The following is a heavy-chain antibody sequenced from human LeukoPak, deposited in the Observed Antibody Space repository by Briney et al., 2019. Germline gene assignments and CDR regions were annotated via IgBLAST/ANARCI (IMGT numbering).Heavy chain of an antibody. CDR1: GDSISSSRYC. D-gene: IGHD3-10*01. CDR2: VYYSGST. Sequence: SETLSLTCSVSGDSISSSRYCWGWIRQPPGKGLEWIGSVYYSGSTHYNPSLNSRITISVDTSKNQFSLMLRSVTAADTALYFCLAYYSLSGNYYNGIDYWGQGTMVTVSS. V-gene: IGHV4-39*01. J-gene: IGHJ4*02. CDR3: LAYYSLSGNYYNGIDY.